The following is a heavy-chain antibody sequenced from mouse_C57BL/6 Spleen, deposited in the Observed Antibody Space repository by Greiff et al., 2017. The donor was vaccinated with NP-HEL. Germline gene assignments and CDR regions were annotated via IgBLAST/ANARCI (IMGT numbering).Heavy chain of an antibody. CDR3: TRRGPSSKGDYFDY. CDR1: GYTFTDYE. CDR2: IDPETGGT. D-gene: IGHD1-1*01. Sequence: QVQLQQSGAELVRPGASVTLSCKASGYTFTDYEMHWVKQTPVHGLEWIGAIDPETGGTAYNQKFKGKAILTADKSSSTAYMELRSLTSEDSAVYYCTRRGPSSKGDYFDYWGQGTTLTVSS. J-gene: IGHJ2*01. V-gene: IGHV1-15*01.